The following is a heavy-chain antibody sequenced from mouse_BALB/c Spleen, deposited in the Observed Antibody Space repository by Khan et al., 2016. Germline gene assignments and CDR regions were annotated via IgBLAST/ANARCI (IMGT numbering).Heavy chain of an antibody. CDR3: ARPPTTARDSSFAN. J-gene: IGHJ3*01. Sequence: QIQLVQSGPELKKPGETVKISCKASGYTFTNYGMNWVKQAPGKGLKWMGWINTYTGEPTYAADFKGRFAFSLETSASTAYLQINNLKGEDTATYCCARPPTTARDSSFANWAQVTLVTIAA. V-gene: IGHV9-3-1*01. D-gene: IGHD3-1*01. CDR1: GYTFTNYG. CDR2: INTYTGEP.